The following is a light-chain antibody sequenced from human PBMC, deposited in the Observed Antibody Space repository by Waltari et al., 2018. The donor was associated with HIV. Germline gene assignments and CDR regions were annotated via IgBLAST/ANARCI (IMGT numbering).Light chain of an antibody. V-gene: IGKV3-11*01. J-gene: IGKJ4*01. CDR2: DAS. CDR1: QSVRNF. CDR3: QQRSNWAVT. Sequence: EIVLTQSPVTLSLSLGERATLSCRASQSVRNFLAWYQEKPGQAPRLLIYDASARASGIPDRFSGAGSGTDYTLTISSLEPEDFAVYYCQQRSNWAVTFGGGTKVEIK.